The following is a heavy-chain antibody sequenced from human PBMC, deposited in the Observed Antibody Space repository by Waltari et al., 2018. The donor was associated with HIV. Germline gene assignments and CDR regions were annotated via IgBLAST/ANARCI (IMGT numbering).Heavy chain of an antibody. J-gene: IGHJ6*02. CDR3: ARGGAMVRGIYYYYYGMDV. Sequence: EVLVVESGGGLVQPGGSLRLSCAASGFSVSSNYMRWVRQAPGTGLEWVSVFYRGGSTYYADSVQGRFTISRDNSKNTVSLQMNSLRVEDTAVYYCARGGAMVRGIYYYYYGMDVWGQGTTVTVSS. CDR1: GFSVSSNY. CDR2: FYRGGST. V-gene: IGHV3-66*01. D-gene: IGHD3-10*01.